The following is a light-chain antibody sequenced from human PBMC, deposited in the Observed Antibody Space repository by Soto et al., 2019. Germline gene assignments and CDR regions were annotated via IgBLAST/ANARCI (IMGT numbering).Light chain of an antibody. J-gene: IGKJ4*01. V-gene: IGKV1-8*01. CDR3: QKYYGYPPT. CDR1: EGIYSY. Sequence: ATRMTQSPSSLSASTGDRVTITCRASEGIYSYLAWYQQKAGKAPKLLISAVSTLQSGVPSKFRGSPSGTEFTLTISRLEAEGFSTYYCQKYYGYPPTFGGGTKVESK. CDR2: AVS.